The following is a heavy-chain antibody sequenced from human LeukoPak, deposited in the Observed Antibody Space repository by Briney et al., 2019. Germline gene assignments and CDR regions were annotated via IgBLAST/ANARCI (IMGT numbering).Heavy chain of an antibody. CDR3: ARTYYDYVWGSYRPYYFDY. V-gene: IGHV1-18*01. J-gene: IGHJ4*02. CDR2: ISAYNGNT. D-gene: IGHD3-16*02. CDR1: GYTFTSYG. Sequence: ASVQVSCKVSGYTFTSYGISWVRQAPGQGLEWMGWISAYNGNTNYAQKLQGRVTMTTDTSTSTAYMELRSLRFDDTAVYYCARTYYDYVWGSYRPYYFDYWGQGTLVTVSS.